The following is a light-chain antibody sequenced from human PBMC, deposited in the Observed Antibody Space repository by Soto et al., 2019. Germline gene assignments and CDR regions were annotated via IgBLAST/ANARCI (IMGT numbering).Light chain of an antibody. CDR3: QQRHMWPIT. Sequence: EVVLTQSPVTLSLSPGERATLSCRASQSFRGLLAWYQQKPGQAPRLLIYDGYDRATGIPPRFSGSGSATDFTLTISSLEPEDSEVYYCQQRHMWPITFGQGTRLEIK. V-gene: IGKV3-11*01. J-gene: IGKJ5*01. CDR2: DGY. CDR1: QSFRGL.